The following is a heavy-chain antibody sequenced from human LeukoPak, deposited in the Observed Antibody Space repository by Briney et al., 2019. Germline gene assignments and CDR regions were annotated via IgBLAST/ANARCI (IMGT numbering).Heavy chain of an antibody. D-gene: IGHD1-7*01. CDR3: AKDRYNWNYGVIDY. CDR2: ISSSSSYI. J-gene: IGHJ4*02. CDR1: GFTFSSYS. V-gene: IGHV3-21*04. Sequence: GGSLRLSCAASGFTFSSYSMNWVRQAPGKGLEWVSSISSSSSYIYYADSVKGRFTISRDNAKNSLYLQMNSLRAEDTAVYYCAKDRYNWNYGVIDYWGQGTLVTVSS.